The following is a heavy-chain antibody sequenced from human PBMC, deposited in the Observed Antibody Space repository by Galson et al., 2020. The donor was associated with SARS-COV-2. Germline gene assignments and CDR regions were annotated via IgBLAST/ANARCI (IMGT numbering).Heavy chain of an antibody. CDR3: ARTTYTVVTQGGFDY. Sequence: QLGESLKISCAASGFTFSSYGMHWVRQAPGKGLEWVAVIWYDGSNKYYADSVKGRFTISRDSSKNTLFLQMSSLSPEDTAVYYCARTTYTVVTQGGFDYWGQGTLATVSS. J-gene: IGHJ4*02. CDR1: GFTFSSYG. D-gene: IGHD2-21*02. V-gene: IGHV3-33*01. CDR2: IWYDGSNK.